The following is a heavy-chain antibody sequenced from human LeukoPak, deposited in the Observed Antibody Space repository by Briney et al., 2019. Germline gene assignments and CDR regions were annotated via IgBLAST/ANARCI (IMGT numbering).Heavy chain of an antibody. D-gene: IGHD5-24*01. CDR1: GFTFSSYV. Sequence: PGGSPRLSCETAGFTFSSYVMHWVRRTPGKGLVWVSRISHDGIISYADSVKGRFTISRDNAKNTLILQMNSLRVEDTAVYYCARDWAYKIDYWGRGTLVTVSS. CDR3: ARDWAYKIDY. J-gene: IGHJ4*02. V-gene: IGHV3-74*01. CDR2: ISHDGII.